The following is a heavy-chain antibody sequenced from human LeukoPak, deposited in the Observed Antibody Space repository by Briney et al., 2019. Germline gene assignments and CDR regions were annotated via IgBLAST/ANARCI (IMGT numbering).Heavy chain of an antibody. J-gene: IGHJ4*02. D-gene: IGHD3-10*01. CDR3: AKGGSGSYYTPGNFDY. Sequence: GGSLRLSCAVSGFSVSSYGMSWVRQAPGKGLEWVSAITVSGDTTYYADSVKGRFIISRDNSKNTLYLQMNSLRAEDTAVYYCAKGGSGSYYTPGNFDYWGQGTLVTVSS. CDR2: ITVSGDTT. V-gene: IGHV3-23*01. CDR1: GFSVSSYG.